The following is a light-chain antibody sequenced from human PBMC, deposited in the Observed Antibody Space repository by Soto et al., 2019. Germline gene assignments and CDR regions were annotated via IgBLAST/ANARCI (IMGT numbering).Light chain of an antibody. CDR2: NHN. V-gene: IGLV1-44*01. J-gene: IGLJ2*01. Sequence: QSVLTQPPSVSETPGQRVTISCSGSSSNIGSNTVNWYQQLPGTAPKLLIYNHNQRPSEVPDRFSGSKSGTSASLAISGLQSEDEADYYCAAGDDSLNVVAFGGGTKLTVL. CDR3: AAGDDSLNVVA. CDR1: SSNIGSNT.